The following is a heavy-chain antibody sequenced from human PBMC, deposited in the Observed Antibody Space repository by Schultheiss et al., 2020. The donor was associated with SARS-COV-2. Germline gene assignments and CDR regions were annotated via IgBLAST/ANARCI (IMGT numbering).Heavy chain of an antibody. V-gene: IGHV2-5*02. Sequence: SGPTLVKPTQTLTLTCNFSGFSLSTSGVGVGWIRQPPGKALEWLALIYWDDDKRYSPSLKSRLTITKDTSKNQVVLTMTNMDPVDTATYYCAHSTTIFGAGFLGYGMDVWGQGTTVTVSS. CDR3: AHSTTIFGAGFLGYGMDV. CDR2: IYWDDDK. J-gene: IGHJ6*02. CDR1: GFSLSTSGVG. D-gene: IGHD3-3*01.